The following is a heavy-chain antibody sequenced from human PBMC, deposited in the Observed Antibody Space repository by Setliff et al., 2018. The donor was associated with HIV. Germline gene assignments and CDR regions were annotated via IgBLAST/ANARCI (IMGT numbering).Heavy chain of an antibody. CDR2: IDWDDDK. J-gene: IGHJ4*02. Sequence: GSGPTLVNPTQTLTLTCTFSGFSLSTSGVCVSSIRQPPGKALEWLARIDWDDDKYYSTSLKTRLTISKDTSKNQVVLKMTNMDPVDTATYYCARMISYSPYFDYWGQGTLVTVSS. CDR1: GFSLSTSGVC. D-gene: IGHD1-26*01. CDR3: ARMISYSPYFDY. V-gene: IGHV2-70*11.